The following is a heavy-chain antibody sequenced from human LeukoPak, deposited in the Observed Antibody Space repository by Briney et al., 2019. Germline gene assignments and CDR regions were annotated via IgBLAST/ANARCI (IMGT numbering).Heavy chain of an antibody. D-gene: IGHD6-19*01. Sequence: SVKVSCKASGYTFTSYAISWVRQAPGQGLEWMGGIIPIFGTANYAQKFQGRVTITADESTSTAYMELSSLRSEDTAVYYCAREVRSGYSSGWLTDSWGQGTLVTVSS. CDR1: GYTFTSYA. CDR3: AREVRSGYSSGWLTDS. CDR2: IIPIFGTA. V-gene: IGHV1-69*13. J-gene: IGHJ4*02.